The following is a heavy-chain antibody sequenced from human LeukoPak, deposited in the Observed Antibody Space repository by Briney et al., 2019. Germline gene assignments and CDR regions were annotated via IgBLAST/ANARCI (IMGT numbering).Heavy chain of an antibody. D-gene: IGHD6-19*01. V-gene: IGHV4-61*02. Sequence: SETLSLTCTVSGGSISSGSYYWSWIRQPAGKGLEWIGRIYTSGSTNYNPSLKSRVTISVDTSTNQFSLKLSSATAADTAVYYCARASGAYSSGWYGELDWFDPWGQGTLVTVSS. CDR2: IYTSGST. CDR1: GGSISSGSYY. J-gene: IGHJ5*02. CDR3: ARASGAYSSGWYGELDWFDP.